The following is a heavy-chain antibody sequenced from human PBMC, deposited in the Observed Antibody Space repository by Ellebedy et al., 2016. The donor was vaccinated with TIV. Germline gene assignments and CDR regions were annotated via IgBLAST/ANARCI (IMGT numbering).Heavy chain of an antibody. CDR3: ARARGCRGGRCYSADY. D-gene: IGHD2-15*01. Sequence: PGGSLRLSCAASGFTFSNYAMHWFRQAPGKVPGWVAVISYDGSNKYYADSVKGRFTISRDNSKNTLYLQMNSLRAEDTAVYYCARARGCRGGRCYSADYWGQGTLVTVSS. CDR1: GFTFSNYA. CDR2: ISYDGSNK. J-gene: IGHJ4*02. V-gene: IGHV3-30-3*01.